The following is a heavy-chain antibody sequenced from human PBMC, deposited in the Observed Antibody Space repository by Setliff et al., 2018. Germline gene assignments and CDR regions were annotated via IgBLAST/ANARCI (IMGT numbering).Heavy chain of an antibody. J-gene: IGHJ3*01. CDR3: ARDLLRSSSWRPDVFDV. Sequence: ASVKVSCKASGGTFSSYAISWVRQAPGQGLEWMGGIIPILGIANYAQQFQGRVTITADKSTSTAYMELSSLRSEDTAVYDCARDLLRSSSWRPDVFDVWGQGTMVTVSS. CDR2: IIPILGIA. CDR1: GGTFSSYA. V-gene: IGHV1-69*10. D-gene: IGHD6-13*01.